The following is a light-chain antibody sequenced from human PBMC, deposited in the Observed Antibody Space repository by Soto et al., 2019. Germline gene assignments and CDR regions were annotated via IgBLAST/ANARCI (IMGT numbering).Light chain of an antibody. CDR3: QQYHNWPA. V-gene: IGKV3-15*01. Sequence: EIVMTQSPATLSVSPGERATLSCRASQSVFSSLAWFQQKPGQAPRLLIYGAATRATGIQARFSGSGSGTEFTLTISSLQSEDFASYYCQQYHNWPAFGQGTKVEIK. CDR2: GAA. J-gene: IGKJ1*01. CDR1: QSVFSS.